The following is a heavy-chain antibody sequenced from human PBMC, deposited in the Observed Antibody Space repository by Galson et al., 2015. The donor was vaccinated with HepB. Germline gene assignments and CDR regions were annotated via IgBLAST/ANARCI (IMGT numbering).Heavy chain of an antibody. CDR2: ISSSSSTI. V-gene: IGHV3-48*04. Sequence: SLRLSCAASGFTFSSYSMNWVRQAPGKGLEWVSYISSSSSTIYYADSVKGRFTISRDNAKNSLYLQMNSLRAEDTAVYYCARDRRDGYNSWGQGTLVTVSS. CDR1: GFTFSSYS. D-gene: IGHD5-24*01. CDR3: ARDRRDGYNS. J-gene: IGHJ4*02.